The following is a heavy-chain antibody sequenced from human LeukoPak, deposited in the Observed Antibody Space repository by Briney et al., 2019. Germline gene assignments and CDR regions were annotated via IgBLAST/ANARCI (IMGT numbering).Heavy chain of an antibody. CDR3: ARGLIAVAGRRGNWFDP. D-gene: IGHD6-19*01. CDR1: GGSFSGYY. Sequence: PSETLSLTCAVYGGSFSGYYWSWIRQPPGKGLEWIGEINHSGSTNYNPSLKSRVTISVDTSKNQFSLKLSSVTAADTAVYYCARGLIAVAGRRGNWFDPWGQGTLVTVSS. J-gene: IGHJ5*02. V-gene: IGHV4-34*01. CDR2: INHSGST.